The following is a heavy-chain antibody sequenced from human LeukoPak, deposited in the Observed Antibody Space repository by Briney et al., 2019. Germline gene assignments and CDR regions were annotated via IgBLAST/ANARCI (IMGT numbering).Heavy chain of an antibody. J-gene: IGHJ6*02. CDR2: IYYSGSI. V-gene: IGHV4-59*08. D-gene: IGHD3-9*01. CDR1: GGSISTYY. CDR3: ARTGSSKYYDILTGYPSLNYYYGMDV. Sequence: SETLSLTCTVSGGSISTYYWSWIRQPPGKGLEWIGYIYYSGSINYNPSLKSRVTISVDTSKNQFSLKLSSVTAADTAVYYCARTGSSKYYDILTGYPSLNYYYGMDVWGQGTTVTVSS.